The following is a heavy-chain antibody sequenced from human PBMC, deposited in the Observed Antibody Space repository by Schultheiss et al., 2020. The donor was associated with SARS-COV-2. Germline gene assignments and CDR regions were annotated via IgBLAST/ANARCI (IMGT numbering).Heavy chain of an antibody. CDR3: TGNSGSLRWDYFDY. Sequence: GESLKISCAASGFTFSNAWMSWVRQAPGKGLEWVGRIRSKANSYATAYAASVKGRFTISRDDSKNTAYLQMNSLKTEDTAVYYCTGNSGSLRWDYFDYWGQGTLVTVSS. D-gene: IGHD1-26*01. CDR2: IRSKANSYAT. CDR1: GFTFSNAW. V-gene: IGHV3-73*01. J-gene: IGHJ4*02.